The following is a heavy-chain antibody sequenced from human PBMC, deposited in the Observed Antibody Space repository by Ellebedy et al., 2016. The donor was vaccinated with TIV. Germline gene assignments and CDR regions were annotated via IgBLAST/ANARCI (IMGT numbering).Heavy chain of an antibody. Sequence: PGGSLRLSCAVSGFSASANYMSWVRQAPGKGLEWVSVIYSGGSTSYADSVKGRFTISRDNSKNTLYLQRSRLRAEDTAVYYCERRPAGNDWVYFDYWGQGTLVTVSS. V-gene: IGHV3-66*04. J-gene: IGHJ4*02. D-gene: IGHD1-1*01. CDR2: IYSGGST. CDR3: ERRPAGNDWVYFDY. CDR1: GFSASANY.